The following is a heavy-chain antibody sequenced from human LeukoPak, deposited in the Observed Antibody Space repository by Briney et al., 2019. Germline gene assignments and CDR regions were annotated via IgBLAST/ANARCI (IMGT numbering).Heavy chain of an antibody. CDR1: GFTFSSYE. Sequence: AGSLTLSCAASGFTFSSYEMNWVRQAPGKGLEWLSYISSSGTTIQYADSVKGRFTISRDNAKNSLYLQVNSLRAEDTAVYYCARIMITVTTSDYWGHGNLVTVSS. V-gene: IGHV3-48*03. CDR2: ISSSGTTI. J-gene: IGHJ4*01. D-gene: IGHD4-17*01. CDR3: ARIMITVTTSDY.